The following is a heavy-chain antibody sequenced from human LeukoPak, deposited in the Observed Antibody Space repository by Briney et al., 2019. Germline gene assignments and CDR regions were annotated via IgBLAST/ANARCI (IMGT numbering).Heavy chain of an antibody. Sequence: SETLSLTCSVSGGSITSHRWSWVRQPPGKGLEWIGHIYKIGTTNYNPSLKSRLTISADTSKNQFSLQLRSVTAADTAVYYCVIRVGWRPDYWGQGALVTVSS. D-gene: IGHD3-16*01. J-gene: IGHJ4*02. CDR2: IYKIGTT. V-gene: IGHV4-59*11. CDR1: GGSITSHR. CDR3: VIRVGWRPDY.